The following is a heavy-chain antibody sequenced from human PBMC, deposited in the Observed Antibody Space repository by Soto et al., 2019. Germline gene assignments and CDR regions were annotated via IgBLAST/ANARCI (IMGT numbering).Heavy chain of an antibody. J-gene: IGHJ5*02. D-gene: IGHD6-19*01. V-gene: IGHV4-30-2*01. Sequence: SETLSLTCNMSGDSYSISPYSWSGIRQPPGTALQWIGFIYQSGVTSYNPSLASRVSISLDRSNNQCSLKLKSVTAADTAVYFCAGMPYTSGLRFDPWGPGTLVTVSS. CDR3: AGMPYTSGLRFDP. CDR2: IYQSGVT. CDR1: GDSYSISPYS.